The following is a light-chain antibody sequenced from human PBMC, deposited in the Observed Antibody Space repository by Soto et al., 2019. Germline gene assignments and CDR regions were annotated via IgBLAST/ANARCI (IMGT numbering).Light chain of an antibody. V-gene: IGLV2-14*01. CDR1: SGDVDGYNS. CDR2: EVS. J-gene: IGLJ2*01. Sequence: QSALTQPASVSGSPGQSITISCTKTSGDVDGYNSVSWYQQHPGKAPKLLIYEVSHRPSGVSDRFSGSKSGNTASLTISGLQAEDEADYYCSSYTSSSTDVVFGGGTKLTVL. CDR3: SSYTSSSTDVV.